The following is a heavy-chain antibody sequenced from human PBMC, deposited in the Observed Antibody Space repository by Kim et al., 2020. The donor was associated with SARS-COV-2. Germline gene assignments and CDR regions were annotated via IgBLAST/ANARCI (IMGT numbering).Heavy chain of an antibody. CDR3: ARKYCSGGSCYADFDY. Sequence: SETLSLTCTVSGYSISSGYYWGWIRQPPGKGLEWIGSIYHSGNTYYNPSLKSRVTISVDTSKNQFSLKLSSVTAADTAVCYCARKYCSGGSCYADFDYWG. D-gene: IGHD2-15*01. V-gene: IGHV4-38-2*02. J-gene: IGHJ4*01. CDR1: GYSISSGYY. CDR2: IYHSGNT.